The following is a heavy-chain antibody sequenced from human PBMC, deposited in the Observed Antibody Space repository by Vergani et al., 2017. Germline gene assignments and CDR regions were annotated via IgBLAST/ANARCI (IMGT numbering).Heavy chain of an antibody. J-gene: IGHJ3*02. CDR3: ATPPAKLLWFGEGDAFDI. Sequence: EVQLVESGGGLVQPGGSLRLSCAASGFTFSSYEMNWVRQAPGKGLEWVSYISSSGSTIYYADSVKGRFTISRDNAKNSLYLQMNSLRAEDTAVYYCATPPAKLLWFGEGDAFDIWGQGTMVTVSS. CDR2: ISSSGSTI. D-gene: IGHD3-10*01. CDR1: GFTFSSYE. V-gene: IGHV3-48*03.